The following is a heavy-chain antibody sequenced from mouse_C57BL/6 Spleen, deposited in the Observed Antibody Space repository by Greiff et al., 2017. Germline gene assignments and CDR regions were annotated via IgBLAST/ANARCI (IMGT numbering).Heavy chain of an antibody. V-gene: IGHV14-1*01. Sequence: EVQLQESGAELVRPGASVKLSCTASGFNIKDYYMHWVKQRPEQGLEWIGRIDPEDGDTEYAPKFQGKATMTADTSSNTAYLQLSSLTSEDTAVYYCTLFITTVVATKDYWGQGTTLTVSS. CDR3: TLFITTVVATKDY. D-gene: IGHD1-1*01. CDR1: GFNIKDYY. J-gene: IGHJ2*01. CDR2: IDPEDGDT.